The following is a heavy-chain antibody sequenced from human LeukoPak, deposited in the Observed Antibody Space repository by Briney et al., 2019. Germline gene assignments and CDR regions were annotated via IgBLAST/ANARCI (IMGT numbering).Heavy chain of an antibody. CDR3: ASISYYYDSSGYVDYYIDV. CDR1: GGSISSYY. Sequence: PSETLSLTCTVSGGSISSYYWSWIRQPPGKGLEWIGYIYTSGSTNYNPSLKSRVTISVDTSKNQFSLKLSSVTAADTAVYYCASISYYYDSSGYVDYYIDVWGKGTTVTVYS. J-gene: IGHJ6*03. V-gene: IGHV4-4*09. D-gene: IGHD3-22*01. CDR2: IYTSGST.